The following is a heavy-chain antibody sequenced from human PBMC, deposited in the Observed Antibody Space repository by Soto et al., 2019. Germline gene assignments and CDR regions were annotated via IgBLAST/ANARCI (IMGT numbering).Heavy chain of an antibody. D-gene: IGHD3-16*01. J-gene: IGHJ6*02. Sequence: ASLKVYCNASGCTFTGYYMHCVRHSPGQGLEWMGWISGYNVNRNYAQKLQGRVTMTTDTSTSTAYMELRSLRSDDTAVYYCARDAGERDYHYGMEVWGQGTTVTVSS. V-gene: IGHV1-18*04. CDR3: ARDAGERDYHYGMEV. CDR1: GCTFTGYY. CDR2: ISGYNVNR.